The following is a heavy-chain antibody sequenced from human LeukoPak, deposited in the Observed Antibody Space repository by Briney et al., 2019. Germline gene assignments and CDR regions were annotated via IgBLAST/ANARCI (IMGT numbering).Heavy chain of an antibody. D-gene: IGHD3-22*01. J-gene: IGHJ4*02. CDR2: IRYDGSNK. Sequence: PGGSLRLSCAASGFTFSSYGMHWVRQAPGKGLEWVAFIRYDGSNKYYADSVKGRFTISRDNSKNTLYLQMNSLRAEDTAVYYCARQYSGYTLGYFDYWGQGTLVTVSS. V-gene: IGHV3-30*02. CDR3: ARQYSGYTLGYFDY. CDR1: GFTFSSYG.